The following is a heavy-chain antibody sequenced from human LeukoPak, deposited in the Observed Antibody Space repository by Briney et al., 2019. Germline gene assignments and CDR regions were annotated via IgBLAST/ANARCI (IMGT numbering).Heavy chain of an antibody. J-gene: IGHJ4*02. CDR2: IRYDGSNK. CDR3: ATRSFVVVPAANEWSLDY. D-gene: IGHD2-2*01. V-gene: IGHV3-30*02. CDR1: GSTFSSYG. Sequence: GGSLRLSCAASGSTFSSYGMHWVRQAPGKGLEWVAFIRYDGSNKYYADSVKGRFTISRDNSKNTLYLQMNSLRAEDTAVYYCATRSFVVVPAANEWSLDYWGQGTLVTVSS.